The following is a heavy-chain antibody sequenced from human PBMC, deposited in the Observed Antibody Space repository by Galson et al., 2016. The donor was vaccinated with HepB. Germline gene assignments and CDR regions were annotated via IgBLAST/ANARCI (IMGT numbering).Heavy chain of an antibody. CDR3: ARGNGRPGERGDY. V-gene: IGHV3-74*01. J-gene: IGHJ4*02. CDR1: GFTFSSHW. D-gene: IGHD1-1*01. CDR2: LKSDGRGT. Sequence: SLRLSCAASGFTFSSHWMHWVRQAPGKGLVCVSRLKSDGRGTFYADSVKGRFTISRDNAKNTLYLQMTNLRAEDTAVYYCARGNGRPGERGDYWGQGTLVTVSS.